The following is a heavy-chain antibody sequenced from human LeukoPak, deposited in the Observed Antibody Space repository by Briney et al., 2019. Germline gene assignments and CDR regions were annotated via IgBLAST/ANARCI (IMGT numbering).Heavy chain of an antibody. J-gene: IGHJ4*02. Sequence: GGSPRLSCAASGFTFSTYEMNWVGQAPGKGLEGVSYISSSGGTIHYSDSVKGRFTISRDNAKNSLYLQMNSLRAEDTAVYYCVREVRREGDQFDYWGQGTLVTVSS. CDR2: ISSSGGTI. CDR1: GFTFSTYE. CDR3: VREVRREGDQFDY. V-gene: IGHV3-48*03. D-gene: IGHD2-21*01.